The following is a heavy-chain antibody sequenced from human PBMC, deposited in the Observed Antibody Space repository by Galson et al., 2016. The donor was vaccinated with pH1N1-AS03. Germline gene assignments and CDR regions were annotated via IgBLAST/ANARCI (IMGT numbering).Heavy chain of an antibody. CDR2: ITNDGSSI. J-gene: IGHJ6*02. Sequence: LRLSCAASGFIFSSDWMHWVRQVPGKGLVWVSRITNDGSSISYADAVKGRFTTSRDNAKNTLYLQMNSLRAEDTAVYHCARAMYTSGWYGMDVWGQGTTVTVSS. D-gene: IGHD6-19*01. CDR1: GFIFSSDW. CDR3: ARAMYTSGWYGMDV. V-gene: IGHV3-74*01.